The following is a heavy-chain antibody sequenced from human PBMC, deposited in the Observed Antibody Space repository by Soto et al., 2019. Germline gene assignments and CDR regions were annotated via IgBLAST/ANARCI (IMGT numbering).Heavy chain of an antibody. Sequence: GGSLRLSCAASGFTFSSYSMNWVRQAPGKGLEWVSSISSSSSYIYYADSVKGRFTISRDNAKNSLYLQMNSLRAEGTAVYYCARRRYYDSSGYGGAFDIWGQGTMVTVSS. CDR3: ARRRYYDSSGYGGAFDI. J-gene: IGHJ3*02. CDR1: GFTFSSYS. V-gene: IGHV3-21*01. D-gene: IGHD3-22*01. CDR2: ISSSSSYI.